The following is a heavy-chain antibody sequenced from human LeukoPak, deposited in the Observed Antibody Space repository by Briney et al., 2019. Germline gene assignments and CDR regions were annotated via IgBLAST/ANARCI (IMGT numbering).Heavy chain of an antibody. CDR2: ISYDGSNK. J-gene: IGHJ4*02. V-gene: IGHV3-30*04. CDR1: GFTFSSYA. CDR3: ARDGPIWFGESYYFDY. Sequence: GGSLRLSCAASGFTFSSYAMHWVRQAPGKGLEWVAVISYDGSNKYYAGSVKGRFTISRDNSKNTLYLQMNSLRAEDTAVYYCARDGPIWFGESYYFDYWGQGTLVTVSS. D-gene: IGHD3-10*01.